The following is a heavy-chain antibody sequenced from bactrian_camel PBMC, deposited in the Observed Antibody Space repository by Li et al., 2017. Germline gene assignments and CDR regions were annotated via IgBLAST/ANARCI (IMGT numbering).Heavy chain of an antibody. J-gene: IGHJ4*01. CDR1: GSVFRSHV. D-gene: IGHD5*01. V-gene: IGHV3S1*01. Sequence: HVQLVESGGGLVQPGGSLRLSCAASGSVFRSHVMTWVRQAPGKGLEWVSRINTGGSSTYYADSVKGRFVISRDNARNTLYLQLNSLKTEDSAMYYCVKGEDSWEAPFNFYGQGTQVTV. CDR2: INTGGSST.